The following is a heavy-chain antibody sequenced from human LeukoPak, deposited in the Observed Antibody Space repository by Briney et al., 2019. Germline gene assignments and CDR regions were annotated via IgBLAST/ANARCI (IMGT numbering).Heavy chain of an antibody. CDR3: ARHLGQLLLYSYFDY. CDR1: GYSISSGYY. D-gene: IGHD2-2*02. Sequence: SETLSLTCAVSGYSISSGYYWGWIRQPPGKGLEWIGSIYHSGSTYYNPSLKSRVTISVDTSKNQFSLKLSSVTAADTAVYYCARHLGQLLLYSYFDYWGQGTLVTVSS. CDR2: IYHSGST. V-gene: IGHV4-38-2*01. J-gene: IGHJ4*02.